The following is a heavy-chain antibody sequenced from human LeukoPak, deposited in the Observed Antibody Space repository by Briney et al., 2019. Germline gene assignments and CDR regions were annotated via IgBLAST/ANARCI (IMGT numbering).Heavy chain of an antibody. CDR2: IIPIFGTA. J-gene: IGHJ3*02. CDR1: GYTFTSYA. V-gene: IGHV1-69*13. CDR3: ARDLGQLCPRPMCSFDI. Sequence: SVKVSCKASGYTFTSYAMHWVRQAPRQGLEWMGGIIPIFGTANYAQKFQGRVTITADESTSTAYMEISSLRSEDTAVYYCARDLGQLCPRPMCSFDIWGQGTVVTVSS. D-gene: IGHD2-2*01.